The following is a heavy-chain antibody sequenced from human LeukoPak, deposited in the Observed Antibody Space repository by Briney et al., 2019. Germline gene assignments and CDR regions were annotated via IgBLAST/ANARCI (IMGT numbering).Heavy chain of an antibody. V-gene: IGHV1-8*01. CDR3: ATDHGYGDYESSGYYGMDV. J-gene: IGHJ6*01. CDR1: GYTFTSYD. Sequence: ASVKVSRKASGYTFTSYDINWVRQATGQGLEWMGWMNPNSGNTGYAQKFQGRVTMTEDTSTDTAYMELSSLRSEDTAVYYCATDHGYGDYESSGYYGMDVWGQGTTVTVSS. CDR2: MNPNSGNT. D-gene: IGHD4-17*01.